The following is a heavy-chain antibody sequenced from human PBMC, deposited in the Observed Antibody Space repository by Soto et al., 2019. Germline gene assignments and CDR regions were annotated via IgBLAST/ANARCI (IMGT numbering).Heavy chain of an antibody. CDR3: ARRDSTPSTRDFDY. V-gene: IGHV1-18*01. J-gene: IGHJ4*02. CDR2: ISANNGNT. CDR1: GYTFTSYG. Sequence: ASVKVSCKASGYTFTSYGISWVRQAPGQGLEWMGRISANNGNTNYAQKFHGRVTMTRDTSTSTVYMELSSLRSEDTALYYCARRDSTPSTRDFDYWGQGTLVTVSS. D-gene: IGHD2-21*01.